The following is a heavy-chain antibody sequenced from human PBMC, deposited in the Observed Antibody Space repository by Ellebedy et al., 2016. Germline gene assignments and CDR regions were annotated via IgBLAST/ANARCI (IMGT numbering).Heavy chain of an antibody. Sequence: GGSLRLSXAPSGLTVSSFFMGWVRQAPGKGLEWVSTMRGDGAKTHLADSVKGRFTISRDSSKNSVYLRMNNLRVEDTGVYYCRQGHYADLWGQGTLVTVSS. CDR1: GLTVSSFF. D-gene: IGHD4-17*01. CDR3: RQGHYADL. CDR2: MRGDGAKT. J-gene: IGHJ4*02. V-gene: IGHV3-23*01.